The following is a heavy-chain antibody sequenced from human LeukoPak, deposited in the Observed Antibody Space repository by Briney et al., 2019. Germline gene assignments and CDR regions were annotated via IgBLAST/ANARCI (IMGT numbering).Heavy chain of an antibody. CDR3: AXXXXXXXXXXXXDAFDI. CDR1: XTFTTYX. V-gene: IGHV7-4-1*02. Sequence: XTFTTYXMNWVRQAPGQGLEWMGWINTNTGNPTYAQGFTGRFVFSLDTSVSTAYLQISSLTAEDTAVYYCAXXXXXXXXXXXXDAFDIWGQGTMVTVSS. CDR2: INTNTGNP. J-gene: IGHJ3*02.